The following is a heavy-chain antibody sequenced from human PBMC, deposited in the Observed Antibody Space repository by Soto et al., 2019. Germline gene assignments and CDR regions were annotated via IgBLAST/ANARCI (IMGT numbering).Heavy chain of an antibody. D-gene: IGHD6-13*01. CDR3: TRDASRDSSARGWFDP. J-gene: IGHJ5*02. Sequence: GGSLRLSCAASGFTFRSFTMNWVRQAPGKGLEWVSTISSNSAYIYYTDALRGRFTISRDNAKNSLHLQMNSLRAEDTAVYYRTRDASRDSSARGWFDPWGPGTLVNVSS. CDR1: GFTFRSFT. V-gene: IGHV3-21*01. CDR2: ISSNSAYI.